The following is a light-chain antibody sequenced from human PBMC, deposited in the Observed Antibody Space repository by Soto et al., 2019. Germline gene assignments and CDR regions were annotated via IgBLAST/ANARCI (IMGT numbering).Light chain of an antibody. Sequence: DIQMTQSPSTLSASVGDRVTITCRASQSIGIWLAWYQQKPGKAPNLLIYKASSLQSGVPSRFTGSGSGTEFTLTIPSLQPDDFATYYCQQYNPYSRTFGQGTKVDIK. CDR2: KAS. CDR3: QQYNPYSRT. V-gene: IGKV1-5*03. CDR1: QSIGIW. J-gene: IGKJ1*01.